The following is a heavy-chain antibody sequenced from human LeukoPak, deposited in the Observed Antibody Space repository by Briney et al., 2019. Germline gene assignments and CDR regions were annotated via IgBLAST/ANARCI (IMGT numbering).Heavy chain of an antibody. D-gene: IGHD1-14*01. CDR3: ARGFNRGFDP. CDR1: GFTFSNYA. V-gene: IGHV3-23*03. J-gene: IGHJ5*02. Sequence: GGSLRLSCAASGFTFSNYAMSWVRQAPGKGLEWVSVIYAGGSTYYADSVKGRFTFSRDNSKNTLYLQMNSLRAEDTAVYYCARGFNRGFDPWGQGTLVTVSS. CDR2: IYAGGST.